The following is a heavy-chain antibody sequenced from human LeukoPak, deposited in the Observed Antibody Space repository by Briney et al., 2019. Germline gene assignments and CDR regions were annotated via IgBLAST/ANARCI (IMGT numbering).Heavy chain of an antibody. CDR2: ISGSGGST. J-gene: IGHJ4*02. CDR1: GFTFDDYA. D-gene: IGHD6-19*01. V-gene: IGHV3-23*01. Sequence: GGSLRLSCAASGFTFDDYAMHWVRQAPGKGLEWVSAISGSGGSTYYADSVKGRFTISRDNSKNTLYLQMNSLRAEDTAVYCCAGGSSGWYDFDYWGQGTLVTVSS. CDR3: AGGSSGWYDFDY.